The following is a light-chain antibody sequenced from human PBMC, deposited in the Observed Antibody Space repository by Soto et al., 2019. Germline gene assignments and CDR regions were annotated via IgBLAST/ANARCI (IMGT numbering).Light chain of an antibody. CDR2: EDS. Sequence: NFMLTQPHSVSESPGKTVTISCTRSSGSVASNYVQWYQQRPGSAPTAVIYEDSQRPSGVSDRFSGSIDRSSNSASLTISGLKPEDEADYYCQSYDSSIVVFGGGTQLTVL. CDR1: SGSVASNY. J-gene: IGLJ2*01. V-gene: IGLV6-57*04. CDR3: QSYDSSIVV.